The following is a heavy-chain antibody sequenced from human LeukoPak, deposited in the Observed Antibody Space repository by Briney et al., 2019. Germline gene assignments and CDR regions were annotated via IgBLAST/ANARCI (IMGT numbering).Heavy chain of an antibody. CDR2: ISGSGGST. Sequence: GGTLRLSCAASGFTFSSYGMSWVRQAPGKGLEWVSGISGSGGSTYYADSVKGRFTIPRDNSKNTLYLRMNSLRAEDTAVYYCARGPSGYHNTGGQGTLVTVSS. CDR1: GFTFSSYG. V-gene: IGHV3-23*01. J-gene: IGHJ4*02. D-gene: IGHD5-12*01. CDR3: ARGPSGYHNT.